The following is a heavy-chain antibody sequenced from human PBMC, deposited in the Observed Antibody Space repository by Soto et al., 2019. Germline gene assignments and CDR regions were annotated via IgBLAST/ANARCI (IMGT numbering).Heavy chain of an antibody. Sequence: SVKVSCKASGYTFTSYGISWVRQAPGQGLEWMGGIIPIFGTANYAQKFQGRVTITADESTSTAYMELSSLRSEDTAVYYCASALFPENLYYYYYYGMDVWGQGTTVTLSS. CDR3: ASALFPENLYYYYYYGMDV. CDR2: IIPIFGTA. D-gene: IGHD2-21*01. V-gene: IGHV1-69*13. CDR1: GYTFTSYG. J-gene: IGHJ6*02.